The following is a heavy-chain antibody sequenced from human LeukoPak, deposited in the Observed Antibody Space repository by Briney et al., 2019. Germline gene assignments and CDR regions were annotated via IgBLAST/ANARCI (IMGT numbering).Heavy chain of an antibody. Sequence: PGGSLRLSCAASGFTLSRYGMHWVCQAPGKGLEWVAVISYDANNKYYADSVKGRFTISRDNSKNTLYLQMNSLRAEDTAVYYCARDGFGILTGIDYWGQGTLVTVSS. J-gene: IGHJ4*02. CDR1: GFTLSRYG. V-gene: IGHV3-30*03. D-gene: IGHD3-9*01. CDR3: ARDGFGILTGIDY. CDR2: ISYDANNK.